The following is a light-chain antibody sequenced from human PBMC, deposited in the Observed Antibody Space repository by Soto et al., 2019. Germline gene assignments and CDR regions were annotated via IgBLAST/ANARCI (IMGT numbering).Light chain of an antibody. V-gene: IGKV3-15*01. CDR1: QSVSTN. CDR3: QQFHNWPPIT. CDR2: GAS. J-gene: IGKJ5*01. Sequence: EIVMTQSRATLSLCAVERGTLSCRASQSVSTNLAWYQQKPGQAPRLLIYGASTRATGIPARFSGSGSGTEFTLTISSLQSEDFAVYYCQQFHNWPPITFGQGTRLEIK.